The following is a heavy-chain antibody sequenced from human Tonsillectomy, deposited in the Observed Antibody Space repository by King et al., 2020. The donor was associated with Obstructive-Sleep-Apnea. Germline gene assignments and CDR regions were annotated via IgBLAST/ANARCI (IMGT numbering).Heavy chain of an antibody. CDR1: GVSISNYY. J-gene: IGHJ4*02. CDR3: ARDLGGDYYFDY. CDR2: IYYSGST. V-gene: IGHV4-59*01. Sequence: QVQLQESGPGLVKPSETLSLTCSVSGVSISNYYWSWIRQPPGKGLEWIGYIYYSGSTKHNPSLKSRVTISADTSKNQFSLQLSSVTAADTAVYYCARDLGGDYYFDYWGQGTLVTVSS. D-gene: IGHD4-17*01.